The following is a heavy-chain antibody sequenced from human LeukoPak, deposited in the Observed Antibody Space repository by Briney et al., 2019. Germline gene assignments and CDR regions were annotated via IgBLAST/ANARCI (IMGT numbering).Heavy chain of an antibody. D-gene: IGHD1-1*01. V-gene: IGHV3-43*02. Sequence: GGSLRLSCATSGFTFDEHAMHWVRHVPGRGLEWVSLISGDGANEYYADSVKGRFTISRDNSRNSLFLQVNSLRTEDTALYFCAKRSGAPNNFDYWGQGVLVTVSS. J-gene: IGHJ4*02. CDR1: GFTFDEHA. CDR3: AKRSGAPNNFDY. CDR2: ISGDGANE.